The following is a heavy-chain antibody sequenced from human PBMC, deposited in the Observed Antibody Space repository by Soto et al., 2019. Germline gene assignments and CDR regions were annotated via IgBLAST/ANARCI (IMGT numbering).Heavy chain of an antibody. CDR2: IHYSGTT. D-gene: IGHD3-10*01. V-gene: IGHV4-59*01. CDR1: GGSIGNYY. CDR3: ARGPSPVAGPR. J-gene: IGHJ4*02. Sequence: SETLSLTCSVSGGSIGNYYWSWIRQPPGKGLEWIGYIHYSGTTTYNPSLKTRVNMSVDTSKSQLSLRLSSVTAADTAVYYCARGPSPVAGPRWGQGILVTVSS.